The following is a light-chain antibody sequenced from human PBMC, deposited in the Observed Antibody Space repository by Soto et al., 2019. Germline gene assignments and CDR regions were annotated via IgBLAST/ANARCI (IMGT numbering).Light chain of an antibody. J-gene: IGLJ1*01. CDR2: GVS. V-gene: IGLV2-14*01. Sequence: QSALTQPASVSGSPGQSITISCTGTSSDVGANNFVSWYQQHPGKAPKLMICGVSNRPSGVSNRFSGSKSGNTASLTISGLQAEDEADYYCNSYTNTGARVFGTGTKVTVL. CDR1: SSDVGANNF. CDR3: NSYTNTGARV.